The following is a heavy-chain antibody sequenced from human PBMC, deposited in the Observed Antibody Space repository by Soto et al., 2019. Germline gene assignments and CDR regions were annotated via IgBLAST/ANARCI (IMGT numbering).Heavy chain of an antibody. D-gene: IGHD6-13*01. Sequence: VESLKISCTGSGYSFTSYWIGWVRQMPVKVLEWMGIIYPRDSDTRYSPSFQGQVTISADKSIRTAYLQWSSLKASDTAMYYCARAQTSYSSSWYVLDYWGQGTLVTVSS. J-gene: IGHJ4*02. CDR1: GYSFTSYW. V-gene: IGHV5-51*01. CDR3: ARAQTSYSSSWYVLDY. CDR2: IYPRDSDT.